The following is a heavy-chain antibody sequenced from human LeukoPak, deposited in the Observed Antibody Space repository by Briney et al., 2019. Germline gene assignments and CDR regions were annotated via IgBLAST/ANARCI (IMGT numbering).Heavy chain of an antibody. CDR3: AKDKRWDTFGYFDY. CDR2: ISWNSGSI. V-gene: IGHV3-9*01. CDR1: GFTFDDYA. D-gene: IGHD2/OR15-2a*01. Sequence: QAGGSLRLSCAASGFTFDDYAMHWVRHAPGKGLEWVSGISWNSGSIGYADSVKGRFTISRDNAKNSLYLQMNSLRAEDTALYYCAKDKRWDTFGYFDYWGQGTLVTVSS. J-gene: IGHJ4*02.